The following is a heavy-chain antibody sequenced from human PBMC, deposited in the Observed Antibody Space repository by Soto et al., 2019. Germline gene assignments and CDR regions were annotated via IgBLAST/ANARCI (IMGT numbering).Heavy chain of an antibody. D-gene: IGHD6-13*01. CDR1: GFTFSDYY. V-gene: IGHV3-11*01. CDR2: ISGSGSIT. J-gene: IGHJ4*02. Sequence: KPGGSLRLSCAASGFTFSDYYMSWFRQAPGKGLEWVSYISGSGSITHDADSVKGRFTISRDNAKNSLYLQMNSLRAEDTAIYYCARVGSTLAAGTPDYWGQGTLVTVSS. CDR3: ARVGSTLAAGTPDY.